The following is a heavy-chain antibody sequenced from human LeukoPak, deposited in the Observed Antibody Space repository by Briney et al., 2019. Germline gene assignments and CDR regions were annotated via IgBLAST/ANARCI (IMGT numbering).Heavy chain of an antibody. CDR3: ARRSFAGGFDP. CDR2: ILPRDSDT. Sequence: PGESLKISCKASGYSFSNYWIGWVRQMPGKGLEWMGIILPRDSDTRYSPSFQGRVTISADKSVNTAYLQWSSLKASDTAMYYCARRSFAGGFDPWGQGTLVTVSS. V-gene: IGHV5-51*01. J-gene: IGHJ5*02. CDR1: GYSFSNYW. D-gene: IGHD1-26*01.